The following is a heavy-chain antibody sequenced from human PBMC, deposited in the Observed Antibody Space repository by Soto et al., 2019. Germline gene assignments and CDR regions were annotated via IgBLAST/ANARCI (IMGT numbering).Heavy chain of an antibody. V-gene: IGHV1-8*01. J-gene: IGHJ4*02. Sequence: ASVKVSCTASGYTFTSYDINWVRQATGQGFEWMGWMNPNSGNTGYAQKFQGRVTMTRNTSISTAYMELSSLRSEDTAVYYCARELGESIAAAGKYFDYWGQGTLVTVSS. CDR1: GYTFTSYD. CDR2: MNPNSGNT. D-gene: IGHD6-13*01. CDR3: ARELGESIAAAGKYFDY.